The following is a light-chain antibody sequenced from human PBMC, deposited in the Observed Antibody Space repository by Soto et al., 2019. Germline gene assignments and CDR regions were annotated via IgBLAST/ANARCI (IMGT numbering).Light chain of an antibody. V-gene: IGKV3-11*01. CDR3: QQRSNWPPIT. CDR2: DAS. J-gene: IGKJ5*01. CDR1: QSVSSY. Sequence: EIVLTQSPATLTLSPREGATLXXRDSQSVSSYLAWYQQKPGQAPRLLXYDASNRATGIPARFSGSGSGTDFTLTISSLEPEDFAVYYCQQRSNWPPITFGQGTRLDIK.